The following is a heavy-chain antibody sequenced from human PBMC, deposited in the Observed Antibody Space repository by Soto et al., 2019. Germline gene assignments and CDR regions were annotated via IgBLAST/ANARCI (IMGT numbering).Heavy chain of an antibody. CDR1: GGSISSSKW. CDR2: MYHSGST. J-gene: IGHJ2*01. Sequence: QMQLQESGPGLMKPSGTLSLTCSVSGGSISSSKWWTWVRQPPGKGPEWIGEMYHSGSTNYNPSLKSRVTISVDKSKNQFSLTLSSVTAADTAVYYCVSQDYNSSTDASFLVNGYFDLWGRGLLVTVSS. D-gene: IGHD6-6*01. CDR3: VSQDYNSSTDASFLVNGYFDL. V-gene: IGHV4-4*02.